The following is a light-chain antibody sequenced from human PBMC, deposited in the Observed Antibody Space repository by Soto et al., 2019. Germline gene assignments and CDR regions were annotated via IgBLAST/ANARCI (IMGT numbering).Light chain of an antibody. CDR2: DAS. Sequence: DIQMTQSPSTLSSSVGDRFTITFRASQSISSWLAWYQQKPGKAXKLLIYDASSLESGVTSRFSGSGSGTEFTLTISSLQPDDSATYYCQQCNRYPITFGQGTRLDIK. CDR3: QQCNRYPIT. V-gene: IGKV1-5*01. CDR1: QSISSW. J-gene: IGKJ5*01.